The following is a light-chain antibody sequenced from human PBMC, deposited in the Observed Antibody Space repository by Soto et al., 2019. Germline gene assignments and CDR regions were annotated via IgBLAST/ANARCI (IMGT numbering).Light chain of an antibody. CDR1: QSVSSN. V-gene: IGKV3-15*01. J-gene: IGKJ4*01. CDR2: GAS. Sequence: DIMMTQSPATLSVSPGERATLSCRASQSVSSNLAWYQQKPGQVPRLLIYGASTRATDIPARFSGSGSGTEYTLTISSLQSEDLAVYYCQQYNNWPPLTFGGGTKVDI. CDR3: QQYNNWPPLT.